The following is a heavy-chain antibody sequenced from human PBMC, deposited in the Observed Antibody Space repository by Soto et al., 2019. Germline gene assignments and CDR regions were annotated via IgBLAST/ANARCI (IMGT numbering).Heavy chain of an antibody. Sequence: GSMKVSRKTSGYTFSSFGISWVRQAPGQGLEWKGRISTYKSKTNYAQKVQGRGTLTTDTTTSPAHKEPRSPRSEEPAVYYCATRSPAFDYWGQGTLVTVSS. CDR1: GYTFSSFG. CDR3: ATRSPAFDY. V-gene: IGHV1-18*01. J-gene: IGHJ4*02. CDR2: ISTYKSKT.